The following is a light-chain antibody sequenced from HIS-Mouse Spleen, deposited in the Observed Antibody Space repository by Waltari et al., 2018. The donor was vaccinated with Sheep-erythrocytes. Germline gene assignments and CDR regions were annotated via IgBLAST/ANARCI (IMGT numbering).Light chain of an antibody. CDR3: CSYAGSSTPWV. CDR2: EGS. CDR1: SSDVGSYNL. J-gene: IGLJ3*02. V-gene: IGLV2-23*01. Sequence: QPALTQPASVSGSPGQAITISCTGTSSDVGSYNLVSWYQQHPGKAPKLIIYEGSKRPSGVSNRFSGSKSGNTASLTISGLQAEDEADYYCCSYAGSSTPWVFGGGTKLTVL.